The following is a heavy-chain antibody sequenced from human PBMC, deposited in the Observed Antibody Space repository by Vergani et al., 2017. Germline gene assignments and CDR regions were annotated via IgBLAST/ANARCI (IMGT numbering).Heavy chain of an antibody. D-gene: IGHD6-19*01. V-gene: IGHV3-74*01. CDR3: VRVLRDWSSGPLDY. CDR1: GFTFNSYW. Sequence: EVQLVESGGGLVQPGGSLRLSCAASGFTFNSYWMHWVRQAPGKGLVWVSRINPDGRSTSYADSVKGRFTISRDNAKNTLFLQMNSLRDEDTAVYYYVRVLRDWSSGPLDYWGQGTLVTVSS. CDR2: INPDGRST. J-gene: IGHJ4*02.